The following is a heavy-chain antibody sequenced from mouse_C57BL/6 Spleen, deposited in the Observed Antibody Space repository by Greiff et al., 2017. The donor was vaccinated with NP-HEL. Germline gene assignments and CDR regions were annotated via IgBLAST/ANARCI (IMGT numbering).Heavy chain of an antibody. V-gene: IGHV5-6*01. CDR3: ARHNTGFDY. CDR2: ISSGGSYT. CDR1: GFTFSSYG. D-gene: IGHD1-1*01. Sequence: EVKVVESGGDLVKPGGSLKLSCAASGFTFSSYGMSWVRQTPDKRLEWVATISSGGSYTYYPDSVKGRFTISRDNAKNTLYLQMSSLKSEDTAMYYCARHNTGFDYWGQGTTLTVSS. J-gene: IGHJ2*01.